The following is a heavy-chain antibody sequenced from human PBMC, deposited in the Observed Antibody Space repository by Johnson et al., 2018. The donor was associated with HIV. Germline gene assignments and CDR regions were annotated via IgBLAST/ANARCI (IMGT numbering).Heavy chain of an antibody. CDR1: GFTVSSNY. Sequence: VQLVESGGGLVQPGGSLRLSCAASGFTVSSNYMSWVRQAPGKGLESVSVVYSGGTTHYADSVKGRSTISRDNSKNTLYLKMNSLRAEDTAVYYCTRRSPYDAFDIWGQGTMVTVSS. J-gene: IGHJ3*02. V-gene: IGHV3-66*02. CDR2: VYSGGTT. CDR3: TRRSPYDAFDI.